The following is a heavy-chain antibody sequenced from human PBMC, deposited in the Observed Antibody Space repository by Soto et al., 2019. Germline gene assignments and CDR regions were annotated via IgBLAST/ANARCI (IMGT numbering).Heavy chain of an antibody. CDR1: GFTFSSYA. D-gene: IGHD5-12*01. J-gene: IGHJ4*02. Sequence: GGSLRLSCAASGFTFSSYAMSWVRQAPGKGLEWVSTISGSGGSTYYVDSVKGRFTISRDNSKNTLYLQMNSLRAEDTAVYYCGTLRWLQLQVDYWGQGTLVTVSS. CDR2: ISGSGGST. CDR3: GTLRWLQLQVDY. V-gene: IGHV3-23*01.